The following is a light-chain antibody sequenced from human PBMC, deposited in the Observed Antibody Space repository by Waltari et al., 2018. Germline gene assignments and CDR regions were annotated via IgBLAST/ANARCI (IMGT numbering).Light chain of an antibody. J-gene: IGLJ2*01. CDR3: QVWDADSDQVV. CDR1: DIGRKS. CDR2: DDT. Sequence: SYVLTQPPSVSMAPGETARITCGGNDIGRKSVHWYHQRPGQAPVLVIYDDTERPSGSAEGCSGSNNGNTATVTIIRVEAGDEGDYYCQVWDADSDQVVFGGGTKLTVL. V-gene: IGLV3-21*04.